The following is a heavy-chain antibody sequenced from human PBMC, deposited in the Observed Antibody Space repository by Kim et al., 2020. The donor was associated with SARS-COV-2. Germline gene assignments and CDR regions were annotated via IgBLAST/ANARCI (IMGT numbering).Heavy chain of an antibody. CDR2: IYHSGST. CDR3: ARQAYDSYLYYFDY. D-gene: IGHD3-9*01. Sequence: SETLSLTCAVSGGSISSSNWWSWVRQPPGKGLEWIGEIYHSGSTNYNPSLKSRVTISVDKSKNQFSLKLSSVTAADTAVYYCARQAYDSYLYYFDYWGQGTLVTVSS. V-gene: IGHV4-4*02. CDR1: GGSISSSNW. J-gene: IGHJ4*02.